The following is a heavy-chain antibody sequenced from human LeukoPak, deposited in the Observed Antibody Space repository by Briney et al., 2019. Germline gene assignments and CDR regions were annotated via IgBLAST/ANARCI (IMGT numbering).Heavy chain of an antibody. V-gene: IGHV3-21*01. D-gene: IGHD6-13*01. J-gene: IGHJ4*02. CDR1: GFTFSNAW. CDR2: ISSSSSYI. CDR3: ARSFLSIAAAATDY. Sequence: SGGSLRLSCAASGFTFSNAWMSWVRQAPGKGLEWVSSISSSSSYIYYADSVKGRFTISRDNAKNSLYLQMNSLRAEDTAVYYCARSFLSIAAAATDYWGQGTLVTVSS.